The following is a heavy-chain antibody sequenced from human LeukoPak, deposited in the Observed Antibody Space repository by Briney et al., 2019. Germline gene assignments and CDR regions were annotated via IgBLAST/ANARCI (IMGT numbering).Heavy chain of an antibody. CDR3: AKYEPYYDILTGYSQYYFDY. D-gene: IGHD3-9*01. CDR2: IKGGGGDP. CDR1: GFTFSTYA. J-gene: IGHJ4*02. Sequence: GGSLRLSCAASGFTFSTYAMGWVRQAPGKGLEWVSSIKGGGGDPFYADSVKGRFTISRDNSKNTLYLQMNSLRAEDTAVYYCAKYEPYYDILTGYSQYYFDYWGQGTLVTVSS. V-gene: IGHV3-23*01.